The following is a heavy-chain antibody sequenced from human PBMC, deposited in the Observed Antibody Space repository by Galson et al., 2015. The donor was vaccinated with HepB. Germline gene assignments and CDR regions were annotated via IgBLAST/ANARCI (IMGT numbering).Heavy chain of an antibody. V-gene: IGHV4-30-4*08. CDR1: GDPVSSGTDF. D-gene: IGHD4-17*01. CDR3: ARAPPDYGDLHAFDL. CDR2: IYYSGST. Sequence: TLSLTCNVSGDPVSSGTDFWTWIRQHPGKGLEWIGHIYYSGSTYYNPSLMSRVTISLDTSKNRFSLKMSSLTAADTAVYYCARAPPDYGDLHAFDLWGQGTMVTVSS. J-gene: IGHJ3*01.